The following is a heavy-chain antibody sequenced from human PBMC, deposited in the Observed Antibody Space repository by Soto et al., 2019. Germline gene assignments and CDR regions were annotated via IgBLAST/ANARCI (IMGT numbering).Heavy chain of an antibody. J-gene: IGHJ4*02. CDR2: INAGNGNT. Sequence: GASVKVSCKASGYTFTSYAMHWVRQAPGQRLEWMGWINAGNGNTKYSQKFQGRVTITRDTSASTAYMELSSLRAEDTAVYYCAKVWGAVAGVFDSWGQGTLVTVSS. V-gene: IGHV1-3*01. D-gene: IGHD6-19*01. CDR3: AKVWGAVAGVFDS. CDR1: GYTFTSYA.